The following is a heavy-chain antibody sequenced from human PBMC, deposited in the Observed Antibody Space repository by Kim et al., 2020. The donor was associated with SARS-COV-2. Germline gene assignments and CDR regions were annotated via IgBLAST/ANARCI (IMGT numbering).Heavy chain of an antibody. Sequence: GGSLRLSCAASGFTFSSYAMHWVRQAPGKGLEWVAVISYDGSNKYYADSVKGRFTISRDNSKNTLYLQMNSLRAEDTAVYYCARDLNGDYNWFDPWGQGTLVTVSS. V-gene: IGHV3-30*04. J-gene: IGHJ5*02. D-gene: IGHD4-17*01. CDR3: ARDLNGDYNWFDP. CDR1: GFTFSSYA. CDR2: ISYDGSNK.